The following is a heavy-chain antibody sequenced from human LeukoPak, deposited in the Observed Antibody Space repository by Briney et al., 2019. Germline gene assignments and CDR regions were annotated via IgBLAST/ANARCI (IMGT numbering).Heavy chain of an antibody. CDR3: AISYGRVAGTDFDY. V-gene: IGHV1-2*02. J-gene: IGHJ4*02. D-gene: IGHD6-19*01. CDR1: GYTFTGYY. Sequence: ASVKVSCKASGYTFTGYYMHWVRQAPGQGLEWMGWVNPSSGERKYVQSFQGRVTLTRDTSITTAYMELSSLTSDDTAVYYCAISYGRVAGTDFDYWRQGTLVSVAS. CDR2: VNPSSGER.